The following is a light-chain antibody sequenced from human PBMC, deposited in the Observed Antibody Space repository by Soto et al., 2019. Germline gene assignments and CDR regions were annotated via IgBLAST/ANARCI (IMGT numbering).Light chain of an antibody. CDR3: KQLNSFPLT. CDR2: CAS. J-gene: IGKJ3*01. CDR1: QGIANF. Sequence: IQLTQSPSSLSASVGARVTISWRARQGIANFLAWYQQKPGQAPKLLIYCASTLQSGVPSRFSGSGSGTDFTLTISSLQPEDFATYYCKQLNSFPLTFGHGTKVDIK. V-gene: IGKV1-9*01.